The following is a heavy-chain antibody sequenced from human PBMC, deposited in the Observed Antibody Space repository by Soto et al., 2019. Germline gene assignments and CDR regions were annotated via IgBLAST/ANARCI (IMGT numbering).Heavy chain of an antibody. CDR2: INPSGST. CDR3: ASGPYCSGSSCQGNYYYMDV. CDR1: EGSCIDSY. D-gene: IGHD2-15*01. J-gene: IGHJ6*03. Sequence: LTWGVAEGSCIDSYCRRISQTQGKGLERIGEINPSGSTNYTPSLKSRVTISVDTSKNQFSLKLSSVTAADTAVYYCASGPYCSGSSCQGNYYYMDVWGKGTMVTVSS. V-gene: IGHV4-34*01.